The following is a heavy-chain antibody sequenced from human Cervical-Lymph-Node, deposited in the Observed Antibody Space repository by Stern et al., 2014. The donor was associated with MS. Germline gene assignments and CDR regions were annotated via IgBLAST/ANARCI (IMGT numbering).Heavy chain of an antibody. Sequence: QDQLVQSGAQVKKPGASVKVSCKGSGYTFIRYYIHWVRQAPGQGLEWMGIVNANGGSARYAQKFQGRVTMASDESTSTVSMELSSLRSEDTAVYYCATLYDSSGNYGMEVWGQGTTVIVSS. CDR2: VNANGGSA. CDR3: ATLYDSSGNYGMEV. J-gene: IGHJ6*02. D-gene: IGHD5/OR15-5a*01. V-gene: IGHV1-46*01. CDR1: GYTFIRYY.